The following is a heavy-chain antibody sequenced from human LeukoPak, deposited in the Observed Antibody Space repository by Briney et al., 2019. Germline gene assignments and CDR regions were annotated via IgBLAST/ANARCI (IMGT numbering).Heavy chain of an antibody. V-gene: IGHV3-30*18. CDR3: AKPRFSCIGNNCYSPDY. Sequence: PGRSLRLSCAAPGLPFSSYAMHWVRQAPGKGLEWVALISYDGSNEHYADSVKGRFTISRDNSKNTLYLQVNSLRPEDTAVYYCAKPRFSCIGNNCYSPDYWGQGTLVTVSS. CDR1: GLPFSSYA. J-gene: IGHJ4*02. D-gene: IGHD2-15*01. CDR2: ISYDGSNE.